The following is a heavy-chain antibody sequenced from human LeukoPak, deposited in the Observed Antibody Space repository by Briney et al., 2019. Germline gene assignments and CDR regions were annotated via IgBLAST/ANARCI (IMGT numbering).Heavy chain of an antibody. CDR3: ARDDFKDYYGSGSYHNWFDP. V-gene: IGHV3-7*01. D-gene: IGHD3-10*01. CDR1: GFTFSSYW. CDR2: IKQDGSEK. Sequence: SGGSLRLSCAASGFTFSSYWMSWVRQAPGKGLEWVANIKQDGSEKYYVDSVKGRFTISRDNAKNSLYLQMNSLRAEDTAVYYCARDDFKDYYGSGSYHNWFDPWGQGTLVTDSS. J-gene: IGHJ5*02.